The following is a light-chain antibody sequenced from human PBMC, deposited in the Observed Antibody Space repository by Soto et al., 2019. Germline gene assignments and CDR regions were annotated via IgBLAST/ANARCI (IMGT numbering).Light chain of an antibody. CDR2: WAS. CDR3: QNYNYWPPAT. J-gene: IGKJ4*01. Sequence: DIVMTQSPDSLAVSLGERATINCKSSQSVLYSPNNKNYLAWYQQKPGQPPKLLISWASTRKSGVPDRFSGSGSGTHFTLTISSLQAEDVAVYYCQNYNYWPPATFGGGTKVEI. V-gene: IGKV4-1*01. CDR1: QSVLYSPNNKNY.